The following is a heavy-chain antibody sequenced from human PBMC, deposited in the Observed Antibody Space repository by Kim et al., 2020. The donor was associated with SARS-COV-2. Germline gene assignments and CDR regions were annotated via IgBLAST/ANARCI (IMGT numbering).Heavy chain of an antibody. Sequence: SETLSLTCTVSGGSISSYYWSWIRQPPGKGLEWIGYIYYSGSTNYNPSLKSRVTISVDTSKNQFSLKLSSVTAADTAVYYCARDKSEGGIAAAAVWDYYYYYGMDVWGQGTTVTVSS. CDR1: GGSISSYY. D-gene: IGHD6-13*01. CDR2: IYYSGST. J-gene: IGHJ6*02. V-gene: IGHV4-59*13. CDR3: ARDKSEGGIAAAAVWDYYYYYGMDV.